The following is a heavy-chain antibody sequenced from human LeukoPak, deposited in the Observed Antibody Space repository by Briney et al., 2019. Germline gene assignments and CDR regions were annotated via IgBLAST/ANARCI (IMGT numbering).Heavy chain of an antibody. CDR2: INHSGST. Sequence: SETLSLTCVVYGGSFSGYYWSWIRQPPGKGLEWIGEINHSGSTNYNPSLKSRVTISVDTSKNQFSLKLTSVTAADTAVYYCARDGAIGYCSSTSCNEFDYWGQGTLVTVSS. J-gene: IGHJ4*02. D-gene: IGHD2-2*01. CDR3: ARDGAIGYCSSTSCNEFDY. CDR1: GGSFSGYY. V-gene: IGHV4-34*01.